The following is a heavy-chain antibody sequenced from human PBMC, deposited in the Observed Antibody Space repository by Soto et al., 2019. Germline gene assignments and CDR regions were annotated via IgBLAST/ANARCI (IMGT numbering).Heavy chain of an antibody. CDR2: INHSGST. J-gene: IGHJ6*01. Sequence: NPSETLSLTCAVYGGSFSGYYWSWIRQPPGKGREWIGEINHSGSTNYNPSLKSRVTISVDTSKNQFSLKLSSVTAADTAVYYCARDTIVVGVSYGMDVWGQGTTV. CDR3: ARDTIVVGVSYGMDV. CDR1: GGSFSGYY. V-gene: IGHV4-34*01. D-gene: IGHD2-15*01.